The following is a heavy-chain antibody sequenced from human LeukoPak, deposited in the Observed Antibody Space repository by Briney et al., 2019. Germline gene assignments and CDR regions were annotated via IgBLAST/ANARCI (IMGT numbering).Heavy chain of an antibody. Sequence: SETLSLTCTVSGGSISSSSDYWGWIRQPPGKGLEWIGSIYYSGSTYYNPSLKSRVTISVDTSKNQFSLKLSSVTAADTAVYYCARRDNWNYGSWFDPWGQGTLVTVSS. D-gene: IGHD1-7*01. CDR3: ARRDNWNYGSWFDP. CDR2: IYYSGST. CDR1: GGSISSSSDY. J-gene: IGHJ5*02. V-gene: IGHV4-39*01.